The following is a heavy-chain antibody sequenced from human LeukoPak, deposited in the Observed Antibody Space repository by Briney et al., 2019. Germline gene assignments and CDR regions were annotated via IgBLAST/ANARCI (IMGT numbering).Heavy chain of an antibody. CDR3: ATSRPRPLGYCSSTSCFDAFDI. J-gene: IGHJ3*02. CDR1: GYTLTELS. CDR2: FDPEDGET. Sequence: ASVKVSCKVSGYTLTELSMHWVRQAPGKGLEWMGGFDPEDGETIYAQKFQGRVTMTEDTSTDTAYMELSSLRSEDTAVYYCATSRPRPLGYCSSTSCFDAFDIWGQGTMVTVSS. V-gene: IGHV1-24*01. D-gene: IGHD2-2*01.